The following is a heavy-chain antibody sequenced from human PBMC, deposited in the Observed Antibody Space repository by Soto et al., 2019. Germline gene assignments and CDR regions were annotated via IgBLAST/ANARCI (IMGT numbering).Heavy chain of an antibody. CDR2: IRTKNYGEAV. J-gene: IGHJ3*02. Sequence: DVQLVESGGGLIKPGGSLRLSCTASEFTFANAFMNWVRQAPGKGLEWSGRIRTKNYGEAVDYAAPVKGRFTISRDDSKDTLYLQMNSLKIEDTAVYYCTSCRGYCTGLVAYDIWGQGTMVTVSS. CDR1: EFTFANAF. V-gene: IGHV3-15*07. D-gene: IGHD2-8*02. CDR3: TSCRGYCTGLVAYDI.